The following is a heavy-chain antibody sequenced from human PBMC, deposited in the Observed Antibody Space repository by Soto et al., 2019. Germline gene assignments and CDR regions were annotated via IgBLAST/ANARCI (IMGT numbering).Heavy chain of an antibody. Sequence: SETLSLTCTVSGGSVSSYYWSWVRQPPGKRPELIAYIYNGGTTNYNPSLKSRLTISLYTSKNQFSLKLSSVTASDTAVYFCARGGPSSKWLDPWGQGIQVTVSS. CDR2: IYNGGTT. CDR1: GGSVSSYY. V-gene: IGHV4-59*02. CDR3: ARGGPSSKWLDP. J-gene: IGHJ5*02.